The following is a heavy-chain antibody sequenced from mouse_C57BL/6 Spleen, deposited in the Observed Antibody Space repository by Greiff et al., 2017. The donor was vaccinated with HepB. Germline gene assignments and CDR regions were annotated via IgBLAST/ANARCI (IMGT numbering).Heavy chain of an antibody. CDR2: ISGGGGNT. J-gene: IGHJ4*01. V-gene: IGHV5-9*01. D-gene: IGHD1-1*01. Sequence: DVQLQESGGGLVKPGGSLKLSCAASGFTFSSYTMSWVRQTPEKRLEWVATISGGGGNTYYPDSVKGRFTISRDNAKNTLYLQMSSLRSEDTALYYCARQYYYGSLYAMDYWGQGTSVTVSS. CDR1: GFTFSSYT. CDR3: ARQYYYGSLYAMDY.